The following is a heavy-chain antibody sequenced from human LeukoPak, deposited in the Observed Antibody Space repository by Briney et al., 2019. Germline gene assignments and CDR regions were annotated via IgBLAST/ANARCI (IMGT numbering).Heavy chain of an antibody. CDR1: AFIFSGHW. Sequence: HPGGSLRLSCEGSAFIFSGHWMNWVRQTPGKGLEWVASIKEDGSERQYVDSVKGRFSISRDNTKGSLFLQLNSLRAEDTAIYYCARDPDRSGFDFWGQGTLLTVSS. CDR2: IKEDGSER. CDR3: ARDPDRSGFDF. V-gene: IGHV3-7*01. D-gene: IGHD1-14*01. J-gene: IGHJ4*02.